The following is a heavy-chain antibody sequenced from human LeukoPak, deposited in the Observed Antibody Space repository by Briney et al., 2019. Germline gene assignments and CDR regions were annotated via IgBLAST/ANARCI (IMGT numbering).Heavy chain of an antibody. V-gene: IGHV3-23*01. CDR2: ISTSGETT. CDR1: GFCYGTFA. J-gene: IGHJ4*02. Sequence: PGGSLRLSCAASGFCYGTFAMAWVRQAPGKGLEWVSTISTSGETTYYADSVKGRFTASRDNSKNTLSLQMNGLRVDDTAVYFCAKANYIWNDSPFDCWGQGALVTVSS. D-gene: IGHD1-1*01. CDR3: AKANYIWNDSPFDC.